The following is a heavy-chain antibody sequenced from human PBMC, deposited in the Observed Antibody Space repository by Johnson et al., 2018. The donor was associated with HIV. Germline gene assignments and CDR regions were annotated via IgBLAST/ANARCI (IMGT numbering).Heavy chain of an antibody. CDR2: IRYDGSGK. CDR3: AKSSDEYSSSSDAFDI. D-gene: IGHD6-6*01. J-gene: IGHJ3*02. Sequence: QVQLVESGGGLVQPGGSLRLSCAASGFTFSSYGMHWVRQAPGKGLEWVAFIRYDGSGKYYADSVNGRFTISRDNSKNTLYLQMNSLRAEDTAVYYCAKSSDEYSSSSDAFDIWGQGTMVTVSS. V-gene: IGHV3-30*02. CDR1: GFTFSSYG.